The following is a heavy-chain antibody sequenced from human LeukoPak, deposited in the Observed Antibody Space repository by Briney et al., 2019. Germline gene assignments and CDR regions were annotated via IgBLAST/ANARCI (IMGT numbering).Heavy chain of an antibody. J-gene: IGHJ3*02. CDR3: ARSRDSSGYSADAFDT. D-gene: IGHD3-22*01. V-gene: IGHV4-39*01. CDR2: ISYSGSS. Sequence: SETLSLTCTVSGGSISSRSFYWGCTRQPPGEGLGWIGCISYSGSSYYNPSLKSRVTISADTSKNQFSLKLSSVTAADTAVYYCARSRDSSGYSADAFDTWGQGTLVTVS. CDR1: GGSISSRSFY.